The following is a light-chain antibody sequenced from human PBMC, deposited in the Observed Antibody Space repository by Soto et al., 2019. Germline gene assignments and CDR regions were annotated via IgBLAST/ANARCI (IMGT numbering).Light chain of an antibody. J-gene: IGKJ4*01. V-gene: IGKV2D-29*01. CDR1: QSLLHTDGKTY. Sequence: DVVMTQTPLSLSVTPGQPASISCKSSQSLLHTDGKTYLYWYLQKPGHPPQLLIDEVFNRFSGVPDRFNGSGSGTDFTLKISRVEAEDVGTYYCMQTIQPLLTFGGGTKVEI. CDR2: EVF. CDR3: MQTIQPLLT.